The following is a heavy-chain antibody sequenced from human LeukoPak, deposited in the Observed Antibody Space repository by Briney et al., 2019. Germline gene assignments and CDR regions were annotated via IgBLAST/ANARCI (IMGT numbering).Heavy chain of an antibody. CDR2: ISVSGNT. V-gene: IGHV3-53*01. J-gene: IGHJ6*03. CDR1: GGSISSTNW. D-gene: IGHD6-13*01. CDR3: AREEEGYSSTTWGYYYYMDV. Sequence: PSETLSLTCAVSGGSISSTNWWSWVRQGPGKGLEWVSAISVSGNTYHADSVKGRFTISRDNAKNSLYLQMNSLRAEDTAVYYCAREEEGYSSTTWGYYYYMDVWGKGTTVTVSS.